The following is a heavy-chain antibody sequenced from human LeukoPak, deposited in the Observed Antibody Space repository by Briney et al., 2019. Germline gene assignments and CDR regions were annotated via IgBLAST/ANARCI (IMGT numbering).Heavy chain of an antibody. Sequence: PGESLKISCKGSGYSFTSYWIGWVRQMPGKGLEWMGIIYPGDSDTRYSPSFQGQVTISADKFISTAYLQWSSLKASDTAMYYCARTPTVLSPEWHFDYWGQGTLVTVSS. D-gene: IGHD4/OR15-4a*01. J-gene: IGHJ4*02. CDR3: ARTPTVLSPEWHFDY. CDR2: IYPGDSDT. V-gene: IGHV5-51*01. CDR1: GYSFTSYW.